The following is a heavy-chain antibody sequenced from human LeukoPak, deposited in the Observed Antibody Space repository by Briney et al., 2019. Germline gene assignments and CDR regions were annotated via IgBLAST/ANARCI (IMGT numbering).Heavy chain of an antibody. CDR2: IYHSGST. V-gene: IGHV4-39*07. CDR1: GGSISSRSYY. D-gene: IGHD6-13*01. Sequence: SETLSLTCTVSGGSISSRSYYWGWIRQPPGEGLEWIGEIYHSGSTNYNPSLKSRVTISVDKSKNQFSLKLSSVTAADTAVYYCARVGRDSSSWYYFDYWGQGTLVTVSS. J-gene: IGHJ4*02. CDR3: ARVGRDSSSWYYFDY.